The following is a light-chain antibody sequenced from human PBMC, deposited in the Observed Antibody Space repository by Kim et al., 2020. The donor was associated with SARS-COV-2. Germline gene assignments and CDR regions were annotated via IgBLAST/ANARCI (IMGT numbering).Light chain of an antibody. Sequence: SSELTQDPAVSVALGQTVRITCQGDSLSRYYATWYQQKPGQAPIVVIYGKNNRPSGFPDRFSGSSSGITASLTITGTQAGDEADYYCNSRDSNDNVVFGGGTQLTVL. V-gene: IGLV3-19*01. CDR1: SLSRYY. CDR3: NSRDSNDNVV. J-gene: IGLJ2*01. CDR2: GKN.